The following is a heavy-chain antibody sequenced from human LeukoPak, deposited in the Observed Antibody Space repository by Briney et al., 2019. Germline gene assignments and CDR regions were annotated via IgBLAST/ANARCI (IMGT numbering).Heavy chain of an antibody. CDR3: ARAMVSIAAYYFDY. V-gene: IGHV4-59*08. CDR2: IYYSGST. D-gene: IGHD6-6*01. CDR1: GGSISSYY. J-gene: IGHJ4*02. Sequence: SETLSLTCTVSGGSISSYYWSWIRQPPGKGLEWIGYIYYSGSTNYNPSLKSRVTISVDTSKNQFSLKLSSVTAADTAVYYCARAMVSIAAYYFDYWGLGTLVAVSS.